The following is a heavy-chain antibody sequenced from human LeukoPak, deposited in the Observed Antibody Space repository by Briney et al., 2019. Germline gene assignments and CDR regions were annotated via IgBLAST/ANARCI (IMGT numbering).Heavy chain of an antibody. CDR1: GYTFIAYY. J-gene: IGHJ5*02. V-gene: IGHV1-2*02. CDR3: ARGMGVLVPAATWFDP. CDR2: INPNSGGT. D-gene: IGHD2-2*01. Sequence: ASVKVSCKASGYTFIAYYMHWVRQAPGQGLEWMGCINPNSGGTNYAQKFQGRVTMTRDTSISTAYMDLGRLRSDDTAVYYCARGMGVLVPAATWFDPWGQGTLVTVSS.